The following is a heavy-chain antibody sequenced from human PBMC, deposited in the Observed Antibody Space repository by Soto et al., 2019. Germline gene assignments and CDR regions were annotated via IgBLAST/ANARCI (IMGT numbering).Heavy chain of an antibody. Sequence: SETLSLTCAVYGGSFSGYYWSWIRQPPGKGLEWIGEINHSGSTNYNPSLKSRVTISVDTSKNQFSLKLSSVTAADTAVYYCARVGGSSRGWFDPWGQGTLVTVSS. J-gene: IGHJ5*02. CDR2: INHSGST. V-gene: IGHV4-34*01. CDR3: ARVGGSSRGWFDP. D-gene: IGHD1-26*01. CDR1: GGSFSGYY.